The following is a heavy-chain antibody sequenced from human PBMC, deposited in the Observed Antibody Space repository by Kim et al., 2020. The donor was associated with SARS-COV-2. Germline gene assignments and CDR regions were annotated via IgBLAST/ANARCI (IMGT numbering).Heavy chain of an antibody. CDR2: INHSGST. V-gene: IGHV4-34*01. CDR1: GGSFSGYY. D-gene: IGHD4-4*01. CDR3: ASGAIQSYFDY. Sequence: SETLSLTCAVYGGSFSGYYWSWIRQPPGKGLEWIGEINHSGSTNYNPSLKSRVTISVDTSKNQFSLKLSSVTAADTAVYYCASGAIQSYFDYWGQGTLVT. J-gene: IGHJ4*02.